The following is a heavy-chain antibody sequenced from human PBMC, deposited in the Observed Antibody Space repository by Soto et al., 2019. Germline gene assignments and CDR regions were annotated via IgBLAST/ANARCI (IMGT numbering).Heavy chain of an antibody. J-gene: IGHJ6*03. CDR1: GYTFTNYA. V-gene: IGHV1-3*01. Sequence: QVQLVQSGAEVEKPGASVKVSCKASGYTFTNYAVHWVRQAPGQRLEWMGWINAGNGNTRFSQNLQGRVTITRDTSARTVYTELSSLRSEDTAVYYCARGHLAVVPVASWFYYMDVWGKGTTVTVSS. CDR2: INAGNGNT. CDR3: ARGHLAVVPVASWFYYMDV. D-gene: IGHD2-2*01.